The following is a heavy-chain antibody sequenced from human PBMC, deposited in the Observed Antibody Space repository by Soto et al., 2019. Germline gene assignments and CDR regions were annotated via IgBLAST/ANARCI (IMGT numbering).Heavy chain of an antibody. V-gene: IGHV2-26*01. CDR2: IFSNDEK. Sequence: QVTLKESGPVLVKPTETLTLTCTVSGFSLSSARMGVSWIRQPPGKAPEWLAHIFSNDEKSYSTSLKSRLTISKDTSKIQVVLTMTNMDPVDTATYYCARIGVAAAGYGMDVWGQGTTVTVSS. CDR1: GFSLSSARMG. J-gene: IGHJ6*02. D-gene: IGHD6-13*01. CDR3: ARIGVAAAGYGMDV.